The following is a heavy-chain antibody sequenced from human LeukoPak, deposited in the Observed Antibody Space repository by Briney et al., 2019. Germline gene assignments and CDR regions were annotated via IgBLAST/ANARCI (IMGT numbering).Heavy chain of an antibody. D-gene: IGHD2-15*01. J-gene: IGHJ5*02. CDR3: ARLIGYCSDFSCPGWVS. CDR1: GGSITTTGYY. V-gene: IGHV4-39*01. CDR2: IQNSVTN. Sequence: PSETLSLTCSFSGGSITTTGYYGCWIRQSPGKGLEWIGNIQNSVTNFYNPSLRSRVTMYVDTSKNGVSLNLYSLTAADTAVYYCARLIGYCSDFSCPGWVSWGQGTLVTVSS.